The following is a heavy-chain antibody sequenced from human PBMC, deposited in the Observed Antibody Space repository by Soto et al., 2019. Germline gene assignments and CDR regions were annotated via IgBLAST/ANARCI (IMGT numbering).Heavy chain of an antibody. D-gene: IGHD3-10*01. Sequence: ASVKVSCKASGYIFTNNDVSWVRQATGQGLEWMGWMNPGSGDTGYAQKFQGRVTMTRDISIATAYMELSSLRSDDTAVYYCATPTPLRGAMITNINFDLWGQGTPVTVSS. V-gene: IGHV1-8*01. CDR3: ATPTPLRGAMITNINFDL. CDR1: GYIFTNND. J-gene: IGHJ4*02. CDR2: MNPGSGDT.